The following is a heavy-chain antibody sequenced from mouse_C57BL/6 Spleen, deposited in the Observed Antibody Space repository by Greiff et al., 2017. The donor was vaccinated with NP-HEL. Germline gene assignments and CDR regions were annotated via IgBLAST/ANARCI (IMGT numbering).Heavy chain of an antibody. Sequence: VQLKESGGGLVKPGGSLKLSCAASGFTFSDYGMHWVRQAPEKGLEWVAYISSGSSTIYYADTVKGRFTISRDNAKNTLFLQMTSLRSEDTAMYYCARLSYYGSSYLYAMDYWGQGTSVTVSS. CDR3: ARLSYYGSSYLYAMDY. D-gene: IGHD1-1*01. CDR2: ISSGSSTI. V-gene: IGHV5-17*01. CDR1: GFTFSDYG. J-gene: IGHJ4*01.